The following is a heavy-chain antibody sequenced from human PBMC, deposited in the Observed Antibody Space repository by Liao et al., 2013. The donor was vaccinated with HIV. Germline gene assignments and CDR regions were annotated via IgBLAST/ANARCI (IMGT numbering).Heavy chain of an antibody. CDR2: IHYRGST. CDR1: GGSISPYY. CDR3: AKGALRSPTGSSFDL. Sequence: QVQLQESGPGLVKPSETLSLTCTVSGGSISPYYWSWIRQPPGKALEWIGFIHYRGSTNFNPSFNTRVTLSVDTSKNQFSLKLTSVTAADTAVYYCAKGALRSPTGSSFDLWGRGTLVTVSS. D-gene: IGHD5-18*01. J-gene: IGHJ4*02. V-gene: IGHV4-59*12.